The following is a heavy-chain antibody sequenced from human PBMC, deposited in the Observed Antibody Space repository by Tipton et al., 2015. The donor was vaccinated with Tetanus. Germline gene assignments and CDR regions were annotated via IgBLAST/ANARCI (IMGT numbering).Heavy chain of an antibody. Sequence: LRLSCEVSGFTFSNYKMNWVRQAPGKGLEWIGEINHSGTTNYNPSLKSRVTISLDTSKNQFSLRLNSVTAVDTAVYYCAKSDRVTRTSWYFHDWGQGTLVTVSS. CDR3: AKSDRVTRTSWYFHD. D-gene: IGHD2-2*01. CDR2: INHSGTT. CDR1: GFTFSNYK. J-gene: IGHJ4*02. V-gene: IGHV4-34*08.